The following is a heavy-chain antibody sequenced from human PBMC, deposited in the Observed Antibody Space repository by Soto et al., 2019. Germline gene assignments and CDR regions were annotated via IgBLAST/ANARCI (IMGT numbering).Heavy chain of an antibody. CDR2: INPSGGST. CDR3: AREGYCSGGSCYGGGFYYYYGMDV. V-gene: IGHV1-46*01. D-gene: IGHD2-15*01. J-gene: IGHJ6*02. Sequence: GTSVKVSCKASGYSFTSYYIHWVRQAPGQGLEWMGIINPSGGSTSYAQKFQGRVTMTRDTSTSTVYMELSSLRSEDTAVYYCAREGYCSGGSCYGGGFYYYYGMDVWGQGTTVTVSS. CDR1: GYSFTSYY.